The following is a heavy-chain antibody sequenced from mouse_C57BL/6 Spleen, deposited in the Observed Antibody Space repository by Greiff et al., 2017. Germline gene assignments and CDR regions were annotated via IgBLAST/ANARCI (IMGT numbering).Heavy chain of an antibody. D-gene: IGHD1-1*01. CDR1: GYTFTDYN. CDR2: ITPNNGGT. Sequence: VQLQQSGPELVKPGASVKIPCKASGYTFTDYNMDWVKQSHGKSLEWIGDITPNNGGTIYNQKFKGKATLTVDKSSSTAYMELRSLTSEDTAVYYCARSYGSSYPAWFAYWGQGTLVTVSA. V-gene: IGHV1-18*01. J-gene: IGHJ3*01. CDR3: ARSYGSSYPAWFAY.